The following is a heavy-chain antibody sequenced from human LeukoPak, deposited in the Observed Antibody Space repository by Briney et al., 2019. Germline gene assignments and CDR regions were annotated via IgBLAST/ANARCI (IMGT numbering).Heavy chain of an antibody. Sequence: GGSRRLSCAASGFTFGSYSMNWVRQAPGKGLGWVSSISIGSSYIYYADSVKGRFTISRDNAKNSLYLQMNSLRAEDTAVYYCAREAPYDFWSGYYAGNYMDVWGKGTTVTVSS. V-gene: IGHV3-21*01. CDR1: GFTFGSYS. CDR3: AREAPYDFWSGYYAGNYMDV. D-gene: IGHD3-3*01. CDR2: ISIGSSYI. J-gene: IGHJ6*03.